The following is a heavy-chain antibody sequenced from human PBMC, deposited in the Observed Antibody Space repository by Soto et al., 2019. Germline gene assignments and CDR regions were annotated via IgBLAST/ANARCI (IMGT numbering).Heavy chain of an antibody. D-gene: IGHD3-3*01. J-gene: IGHJ4*02. CDR1: GFTFSSYA. V-gene: IGHV3-64D*06. Sequence: PGGSLRLSCGASGFTFSSYAMHWVRQAPGKGLEYVSAISSNGGSTYYADSVKGRFTISRDNSKNTLYLQMSSLRAEDTAVYYCVKDQNDDFWSGYYRSPFDYWGQGTLVTVSS. CDR2: ISSNGGST. CDR3: VKDQNDDFWSGYYRSPFDY.